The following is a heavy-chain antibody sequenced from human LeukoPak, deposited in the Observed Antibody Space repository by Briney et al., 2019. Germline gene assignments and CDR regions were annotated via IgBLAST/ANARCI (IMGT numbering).Heavy chain of an antibody. V-gene: IGHV1-18*01. Sequence: ASVKVSCKASGYRFTTYGISWVRQAPGQGLEWMGWISAYNGNTNYAQKLQGRVTMTTDTSTSTAYMELRSLRSDDAAVYYCARDKRYFDWLLDAFDIWGQGTMVTVSS. CDR2: ISAYNGNT. D-gene: IGHD3-9*01. CDR3: ARDKRYFDWLLDAFDI. J-gene: IGHJ3*02. CDR1: GYRFTTYG.